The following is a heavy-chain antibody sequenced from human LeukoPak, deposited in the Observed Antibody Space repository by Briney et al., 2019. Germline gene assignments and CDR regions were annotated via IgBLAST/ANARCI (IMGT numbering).Heavy chain of an antibody. J-gene: IGHJ5*02. CDR1: GFTFSSSD. V-gene: IGHV3-23*01. Sequence: GGSLRLYCAASGFTFSSSDMSWVRQSSGKGLDWVSSISGSGSGGRPYYADSVKGRFTISRDNSKNTMYLQMNSLRAEDTAVYYCARDFKSYYDSSGYYEPWGQGTLVTVSS. CDR3: ARDFKSYYDSSGYYEP. D-gene: IGHD3-22*01. CDR2: ISGSGSGGRP.